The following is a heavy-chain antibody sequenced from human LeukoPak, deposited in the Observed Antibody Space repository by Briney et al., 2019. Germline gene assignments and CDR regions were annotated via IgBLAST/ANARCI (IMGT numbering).Heavy chain of an antibody. CDR1: GYTFTSYY. CDR3: ARRGYSYGNLDY. V-gene: IGHV1-46*01. CDR2: INPSGGST. J-gene: IGHJ4*02. Sequence: ASVNVSFKASGYTFTSYYMHWVRQAPGQGLEWMGIINPSGGSTSYAQKFQGRVTMTRDTSTSTVYMELSSLRSDDTAVYYCARRGYSYGNLDYWGQGTLVTVSS. D-gene: IGHD5-18*01.